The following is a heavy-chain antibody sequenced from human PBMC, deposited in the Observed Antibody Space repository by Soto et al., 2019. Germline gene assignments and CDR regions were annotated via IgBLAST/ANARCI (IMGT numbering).Heavy chain of an antibody. CDR1: GASISSGGYY. D-gene: IGHD2-15*01. V-gene: IGHV4-31*03. CDR2: IYYSGST. Sequence: PSETLSLTCSVSGASISSGGYYWSWIRQHTWKGLEWIGYIYYSGSTCYNPSLKSRVTISVDTSKNQFSLKLSSVTAADTAVYYCARDSLPPYCSGGSCYYNNWFDPRGQGTLVTVSS. J-gene: IGHJ5*02. CDR3: ARDSLPPYCSGGSCYYNNWFDP.